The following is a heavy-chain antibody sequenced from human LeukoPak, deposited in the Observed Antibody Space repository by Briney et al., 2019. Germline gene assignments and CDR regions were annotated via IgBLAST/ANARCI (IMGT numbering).Heavy chain of an antibody. CDR2: INPNSGGT. J-gene: IGHJ4*02. CDR1: GYTFTSYY. Sequence: ASVKVSCKASGYTFTSYYMHWVRQAPGQGLEWMGWINPNSGGTNYAQKFQGRVTMTRDTSISTAYMELSRLRSDDTAVYYCARGDCSGGSCYSRADWGYWGQGTLVTVSS. D-gene: IGHD2-15*01. CDR3: ARGDCSGGSCYSRADWGY. V-gene: IGHV1-2*02.